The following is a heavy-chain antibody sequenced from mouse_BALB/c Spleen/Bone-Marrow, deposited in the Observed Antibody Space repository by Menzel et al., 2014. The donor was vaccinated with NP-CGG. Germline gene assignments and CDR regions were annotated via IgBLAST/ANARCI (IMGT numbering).Heavy chain of an antibody. CDR3: TRRGSSAFPY. D-gene: IGHD1-1*01. V-gene: IGHV1-5*01. CDR2: IYPGNSDS. J-gene: IGHJ3*01. Sequence: EVQLQQSVTVLSRPGASVKMSCKASGYSFSTYWMHWVKQRPGQGLEWIGAIYPGNSDSSHNQKFEGKAKLTAVTSASTAYMELISLTHEDSAVYYCTRRGSSAFPYWGQGTLVTVSA. CDR1: GYSFSTYW.